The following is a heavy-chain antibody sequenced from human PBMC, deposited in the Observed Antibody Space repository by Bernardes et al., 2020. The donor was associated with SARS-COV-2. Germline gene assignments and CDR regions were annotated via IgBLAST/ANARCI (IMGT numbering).Heavy chain of an antibody. CDR3: ARGRQGAFDI. Sequence: SETLSLTCTVSGGSISSYYWSWIRQPPGKGLEWIGYIYYSGSTNYNPSLKSRVTISVDTSKNHFSLNLTSVTAADTAVYYCARGRQGAFDIWGQGTMVTVSS. J-gene: IGHJ3*02. CDR2: IYYSGST. CDR1: GGSISSYY. V-gene: IGHV4-59*01. D-gene: IGHD6-6*01.